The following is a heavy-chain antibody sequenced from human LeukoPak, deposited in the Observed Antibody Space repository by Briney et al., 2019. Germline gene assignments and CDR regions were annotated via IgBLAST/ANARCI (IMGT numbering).Heavy chain of an antibody. Sequence: SETLSLTSTVSGGSLSSYYWSWIRHPPGKRLEWIGYIYDSATTNYSPALKSRVTMSVATSRNQFSLKLRSAPPADTAVYYCTRTSSATAIDYWGQGTLVTVSS. V-gene: IGHV4-59*01. CDR3: TRTSSATAIDY. CDR2: IYDSATT. D-gene: IGHD1-1*01. J-gene: IGHJ4*02. CDR1: GGSLSSYY.